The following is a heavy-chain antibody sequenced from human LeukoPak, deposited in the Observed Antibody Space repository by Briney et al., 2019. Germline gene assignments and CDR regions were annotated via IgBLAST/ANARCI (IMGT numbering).Heavy chain of an antibody. CDR1: GFTFSNFA. CDR2: LSGSGGNT. V-gene: IGHV3-23*01. CDR3: AKFQGATYYNWHMDV. Sequence: GGSLRLSCAASGFTFSNFAMSWVRQAPGKELEWVSGLSGSGGNTYYADSVKGRFTISRDNSNNTLYLQMNSLTADDTAVYYCAKFQGATYYNWHMDVWGKGTTVTVSS. D-gene: IGHD1-20*01. J-gene: IGHJ6*03.